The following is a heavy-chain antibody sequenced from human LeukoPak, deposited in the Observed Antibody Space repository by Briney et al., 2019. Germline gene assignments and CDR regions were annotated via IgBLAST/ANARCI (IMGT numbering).Heavy chain of an antibody. CDR1: GYTFTGYY. J-gene: IGHJ4*02. V-gene: IGHV1-2*02. CDR3: AKGFQRFGELFDYYGY. D-gene: IGHD3-10*01. Sequence: ASVKVSCKASGYTFTGYYMHWVRQAPGQGLEWMGWINPNSGGTNYAQKFQGRVTMTTDTSTSTAYMELRSLRSDDTAVYYCAKGFQRFGELFDYYGYWGQGTLVTVSS. CDR2: INPNSGGT.